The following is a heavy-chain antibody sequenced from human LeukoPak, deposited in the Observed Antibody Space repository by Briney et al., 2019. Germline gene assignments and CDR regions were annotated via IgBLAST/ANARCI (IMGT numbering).Heavy chain of an antibody. D-gene: IGHD6-13*01. CDR1: GGSISSYY. CDR3: ARHQAAAAGTFDWFDP. J-gene: IGHJ5*02. CDR2: IYYSGST. V-gene: IGHV4-59*08. Sequence: PSETLSLTCTVSGGSISSYYWSWIRQPPGKGLEWIGYIYYSGSTNYNPSLKSRVTISVDTSKNQFSLKLSSVTAADTAVYYCARHQAAAAGTFDWFDPWGQGTLVTVSS.